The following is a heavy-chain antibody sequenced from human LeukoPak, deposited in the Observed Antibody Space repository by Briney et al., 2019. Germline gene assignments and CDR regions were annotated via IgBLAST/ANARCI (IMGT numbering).Heavy chain of an antibody. Sequence: SETLSLTCAVYGGSFSGYYWSWIRQPPGKGLEWIGEINHSGSTNYNPSLKSRVTISVDTSKNQFSLKLSSVTAADTAVYYCARGFPPGGIFGVVIETGHAFDIWGQGTMVTVSS. CDR2: INHSGST. CDR3: ARGFPPGGIFGVVIETGHAFDI. CDR1: GGSFSGYY. V-gene: IGHV4-34*01. D-gene: IGHD3-3*01. J-gene: IGHJ3*02.